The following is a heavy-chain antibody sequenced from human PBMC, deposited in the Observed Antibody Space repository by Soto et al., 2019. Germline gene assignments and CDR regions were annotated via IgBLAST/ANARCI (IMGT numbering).Heavy chain of an antibody. CDR1: GFTFSSYE. CDR2: ISSSGSTI. D-gene: IGHD5-18*01. J-gene: IGHJ4*02. Sequence: EVQLVESGGGLVQPGGSLRLSCAASGFTFSSYEMNWVRQAPGKGLEWVSYISSSGSTIYYADSVKGRFTISRDNAKNSLCLQMDSIRAEDTAVYYCAGDSGGYSYGYIGYFDYWGQGTLVTVSS. V-gene: IGHV3-48*03. CDR3: AGDSGGYSYGYIGYFDY.